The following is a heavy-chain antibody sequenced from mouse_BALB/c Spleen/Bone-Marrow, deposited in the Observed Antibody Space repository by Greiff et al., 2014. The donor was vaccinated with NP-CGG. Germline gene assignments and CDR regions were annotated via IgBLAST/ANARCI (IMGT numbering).Heavy chain of an antibody. CDR1: GYTFTGYN. V-gene: IGHV1-18*01. J-gene: IGHJ2*01. D-gene: IGHD2-2*01. CDR2: INPNYDST. Sequence: EVQLQQSGAELVKPGASVKISCKASGYTFTGYNMDWVNQSHGKSLEWIGDINPNYDSTSYNQKFKGKATLTVDKSSSTAYMELRSLTSEDTAVCYCARRDVYDSYFDYWGQGTTLTVSS. CDR3: ARRDVYDSYFDY.